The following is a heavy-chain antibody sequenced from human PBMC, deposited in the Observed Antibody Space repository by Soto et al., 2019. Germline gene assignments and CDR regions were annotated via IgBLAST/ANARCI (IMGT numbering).Heavy chain of an antibody. CDR2: LYYSGST. Sequence: QVQLQESGPGLVKPSQTLSLTCTVSGGSINRGDYDWSWIRQPPGKGLAWIGYLYYSGSTYYNPPLGSRVTISIDPSKNLCFLNLSSVTAADTAVYYCARIGLTTALLWRQGTLVTVSS. J-gene: IGHJ4*02. CDR3: ARIGLTTALL. V-gene: IGHV4-30-4*01. CDR1: GGSINRGDYD. D-gene: IGHD4-17*01.